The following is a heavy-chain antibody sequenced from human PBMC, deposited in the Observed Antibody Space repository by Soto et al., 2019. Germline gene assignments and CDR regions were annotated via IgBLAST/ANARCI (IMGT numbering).Heavy chain of an antibody. CDR3: ARDRGGRKGTYYYYYGMDV. CDR1: VGSISSYY. D-gene: IGHD1-26*01. J-gene: IGHJ6*02. Sequence: SEALSVTCTFSVGSISSYYWSWIRQPPGKGLEWIGYIYYSGSTNYNPSLKSRVTISVDTSKNQFSLKLSSVTAADTAVYYCARDRGGRKGTYYYYYGMDVWGQGTTVTVSS. V-gene: IGHV4-59*01. CDR2: IYYSGST.